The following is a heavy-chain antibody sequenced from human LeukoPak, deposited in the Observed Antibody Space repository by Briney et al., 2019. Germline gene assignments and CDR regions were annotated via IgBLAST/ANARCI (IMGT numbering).Heavy chain of an antibody. V-gene: IGHV3-74*01. CDR1: GYTFSRYW. CDR2: INEDGTTT. D-gene: IGHD3-16*01. Sequence: GGSLRLSCAGSGYTFSRYWMHWVRQAPGKGLVWVSRINEDGTTTDYADSVKGRFTISRDNAKNTLSLQMNSLRAEDTAVYYCTRDTFGGDDFWGQGTLVTVSS. J-gene: IGHJ4*02. CDR3: TRDTFGGDDF.